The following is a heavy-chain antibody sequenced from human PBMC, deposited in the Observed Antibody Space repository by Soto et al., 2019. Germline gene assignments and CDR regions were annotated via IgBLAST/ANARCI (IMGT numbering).Heavy chain of an antibody. Sequence: SEPPCRTCNVCDSSMSSSAYYWSCFRQDPWNGLEWIGYIYYSVSPYYNPTLKTRVTIPLDTSKNHFSLKLGSVTAAETAMYYCAGASSKPWFDPWGQASLGT. J-gene: IGHJ5*02. D-gene: IGHD6-6*01. CDR1: DSSMSSSAYY. CDR2: IYYSVSP. CDR3: AGASSKPWFDP. V-gene: IGHV4-31*03.